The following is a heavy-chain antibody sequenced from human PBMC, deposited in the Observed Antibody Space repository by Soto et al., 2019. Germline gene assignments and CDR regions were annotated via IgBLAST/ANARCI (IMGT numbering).Heavy chain of an antibody. V-gene: IGHV3-23*01. CDR3: AKLXLGATTITDFYYYGMDV. CDR1: GFSFSNYA. J-gene: IGHJ6*02. CDR2: ISGSGGST. D-gene: IGHD1-26*01. Sequence: GGSLRLACAASGFSFSNYAITWVRQAPGKGLEWVSGISGSGGSTFYADSVRGRFTVSRDNSKDTLYLDMKSLRVEDTAIYYCAKLXLGATTITDFYYYGMDVWGQGTTVTVSS.